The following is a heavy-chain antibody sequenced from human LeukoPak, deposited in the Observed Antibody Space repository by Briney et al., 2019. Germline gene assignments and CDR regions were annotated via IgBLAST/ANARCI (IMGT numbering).Heavy chain of an antibody. J-gene: IGHJ4*02. CDR1: GFTFSSYS. CDR2: IKQDGSEK. CDR3: TRVYNSRWYY. Sequence: GGPLRLSCAASGFTFSSYSMNWVRQAPGKGLEWVANIKQDGSEKYYVDSVKGRFTISRDNAKSSLYLQMNSLGAEDTAVYYCTRVYNSRWYYWGQGTLVTVSS. D-gene: IGHD6-13*01. V-gene: IGHV3-7*04.